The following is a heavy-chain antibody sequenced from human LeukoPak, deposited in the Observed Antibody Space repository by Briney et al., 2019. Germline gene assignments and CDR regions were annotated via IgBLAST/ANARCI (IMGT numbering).Heavy chain of an antibody. CDR1: GGSIGSHIFY. CDR3: ARRVDMVATIDY. Sequence: SETLSLTCTVSGGSIGSHIFYWNWIRQRPGEGLEWIGSIFYTGSTYYNSSLKSRVTISVDTSKNQFSLRLSSVTAADTAVYYCARRVDMVATIDYWGQGTLVTVSS. V-gene: IGHV4-39*01. D-gene: IGHD5-12*01. J-gene: IGHJ4*02. CDR2: IFYTGST.